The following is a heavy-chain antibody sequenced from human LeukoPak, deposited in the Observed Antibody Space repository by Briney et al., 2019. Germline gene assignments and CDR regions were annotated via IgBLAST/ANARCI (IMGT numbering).Heavy chain of an antibody. Sequence: GGSLRLSCAASGLTFNNFWMSWLRQTPGRRLEWVATINPESTDITYVGSVRGRFTISRDNAKSSLYLQLNSLRAEDTAVYYCATRMVGDKYFDDWGQGTLVTVSS. D-gene: IGHD3-10*01. J-gene: IGHJ4*02. CDR2: INPESTDI. CDR3: ATRMVGDKYFDD. V-gene: IGHV3-7*01. CDR1: GLTFNNFW.